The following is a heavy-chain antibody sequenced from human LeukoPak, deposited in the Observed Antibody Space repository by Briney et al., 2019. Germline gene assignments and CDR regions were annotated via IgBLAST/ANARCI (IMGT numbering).Heavy chain of an antibody. CDR1: GFTFSSYS. CDR3: ARVSSNYYDSSGYYLDY. J-gene: IGHJ4*02. Sequence: GGSLRLSCAASGFTFSSYSMNWVRQAPGKGLEWVSSISSSSSYIYYADSVKGRFTISRDNAKNSLYLQMNSLRAEDTAVYYCARVSSNYYDSSGYYLDYWGQGTLVTVSS. CDR2: ISSSSSYI. V-gene: IGHV3-21*04. D-gene: IGHD3-22*01.